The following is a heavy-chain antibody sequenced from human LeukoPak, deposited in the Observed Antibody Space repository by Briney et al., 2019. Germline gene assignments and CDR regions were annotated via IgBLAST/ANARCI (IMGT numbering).Heavy chain of an antibody. D-gene: IGHD4-17*01. CDR3: ARSGYGVVGAFDI. CDR1: GGSISSSNW. V-gene: IGHV4-4*02. CDR2: IYHSGST. J-gene: IGHJ3*02. Sequence: SETLSLTCAVSGGSISSSNWWSWVRQPPGKGLGWIGEIYHSGSTNYNPSLKSRVTISVDKSKNQFSLKLSSVTAADTAVYYCARSGYGVVGAFDIWGQGTMVTVSS.